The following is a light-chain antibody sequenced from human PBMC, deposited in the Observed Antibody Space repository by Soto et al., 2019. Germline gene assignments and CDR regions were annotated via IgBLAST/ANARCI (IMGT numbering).Light chain of an antibody. CDR1: NSDVGAYNY. Sequence: QSALTQPASVSGSPGQSITISCTGTNSDVGAYNYVSWYQQHPGKAPKLMIYEVSNRPSGVSNRFSGSKSGNTASLTISGLQAEYEADYYCSSYTSSSTAVFGGGTKVTVL. CDR2: EVS. CDR3: SSYTSSSTAV. J-gene: IGLJ2*01. V-gene: IGLV2-14*01.